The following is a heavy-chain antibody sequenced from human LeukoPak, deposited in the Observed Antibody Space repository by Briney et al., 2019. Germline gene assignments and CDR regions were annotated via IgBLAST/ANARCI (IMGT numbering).Heavy chain of an antibody. Sequence: SETLSLTCAVPGYSISSGYYWGWIRQPPGKGLEWIGSIYHSGSTYYNPSLKSRVTISVDTSKNQFSLKLSSVTAADTAVYYCARDWTKGSWFDPWGQGTLVTVSS. D-gene: IGHD3/OR15-3a*01. J-gene: IGHJ5*02. V-gene: IGHV4-38-2*02. CDR2: IYHSGST. CDR1: GYSISSGYY. CDR3: ARDWTKGSWFDP.